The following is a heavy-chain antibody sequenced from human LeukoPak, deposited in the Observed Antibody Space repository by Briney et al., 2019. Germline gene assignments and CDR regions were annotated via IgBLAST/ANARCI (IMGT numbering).Heavy chain of an antibody. Sequence: PSETLSLTCTVSGNSISSGYYWGWIRQPPGKGLEWIGIIYHTGTTYYNSSLKSRVTISVDTSKNQFSLKLNFVTAADTAVYYCARKGRGPSGSVNGYFDYWGQGTLVTVSS. D-gene: IGHD3-10*01. J-gene: IGHJ4*02. V-gene: IGHV4-38-2*02. CDR2: IYHTGTT. CDR3: ARKGRGPSGSVNGYFDY. CDR1: GNSISSGYY.